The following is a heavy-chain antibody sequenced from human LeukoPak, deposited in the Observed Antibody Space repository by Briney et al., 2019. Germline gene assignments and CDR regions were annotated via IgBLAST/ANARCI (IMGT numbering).Heavy chain of an antibody. D-gene: IGHD2-15*01. CDR2: ISYDGRNT. CDR1: GFNFNTYA. Sequence: GRSLRLSCAASGFNFNTYAMNWVRQAPGKGLEWVALISYDGRNTYYADSMKGRFTISRDNSKNILYLQMNSLNSADTALYYCARADTPYVVLVGFDYWGQGTLVTVSS. CDR3: ARADTPYVVLVGFDY. J-gene: IGHJ4*02. V-gene: IGHV3-30*04.